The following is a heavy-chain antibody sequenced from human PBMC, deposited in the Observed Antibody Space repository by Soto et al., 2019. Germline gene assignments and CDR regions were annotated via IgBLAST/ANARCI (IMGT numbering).Heavy chain of an antibody. J-gene: IGHJ4*02. CDR1: GFTFSYYG. CDR2: ISYEGSKK. CDR3: AKDRFVNY. Sequence: GGSLRLSCAASGFTFSYYGMHWVPQSPGKGREWVTVISYEGSKKYYAESGKGRFTMSRDNSRNTLYLQINSLRVEDTAVYYCAKDRFVNYWGQGALVTVSS. V-gene: IGHV3-30*18.